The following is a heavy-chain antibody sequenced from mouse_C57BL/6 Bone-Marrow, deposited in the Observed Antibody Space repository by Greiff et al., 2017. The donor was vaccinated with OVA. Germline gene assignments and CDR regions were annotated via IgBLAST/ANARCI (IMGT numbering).Heavy chain of an antibody. CDR1: GYAFTNYL. CDR3: ATNYYGSSYVKAMDY. D-gene: IGHD1-1*01. Sequence: QVQLQQSGAELVRPGTSVKVSCKASGYAFTNYLIEWVKQRPGQGLEWIGVINTGSGGTNYNEKFKGKATLTADKSSSTAYMQLSSLTSEDSAVYFCATNYYGSSYVKAMDYWGQGTSVTVSS. J-gene: IGHJ4*01. V-gene: IGHV1-54*01. CDR2: INTGSGGT.